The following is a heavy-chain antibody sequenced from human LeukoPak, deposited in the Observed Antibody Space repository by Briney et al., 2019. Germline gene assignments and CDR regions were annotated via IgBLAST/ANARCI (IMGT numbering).Heavy chain of an antibody. V-gene: IGHV4-59*01. D-gene: IGHD3/OR15-3a*01. J-gene: IGHJ4*02. Sequence: SETLSLTCTVSGGSISSYYWSWIRQPPGKGLEWIGYIYYSGSTNYHPSLKSRVTISVDTSKNQFSLKLSSVTAADTAVYYCARGMYRDWAPFDYWGQGTLVTVSS. CDR2: IYYSGST. CDR3: ARGMYRDWAPFDY. CDR1: GGSISSYY.